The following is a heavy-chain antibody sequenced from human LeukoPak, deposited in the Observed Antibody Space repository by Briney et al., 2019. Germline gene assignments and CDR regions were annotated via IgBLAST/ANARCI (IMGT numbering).Heavy chain of an antibody. CDR3: ARSNYYDSSGYLYYYFYYMDV. Sequence: KPSETLSLTCTVSGGSISSYYWSWIRQPPGKGLEWIGYIYYSGSTNYNPSLKSRVTISVDTSKNRFSLKLGSVTAADTAVYYCARSNYYDSSGYLYYYFYYMDVWGKGTTVTVSS. CDR1: GGSISSYY. V-gene: IGHV4-59*01. D-gene: IGHD3-22*01. J-gene: IGHJ6*03. CDR2: IYYSGST.